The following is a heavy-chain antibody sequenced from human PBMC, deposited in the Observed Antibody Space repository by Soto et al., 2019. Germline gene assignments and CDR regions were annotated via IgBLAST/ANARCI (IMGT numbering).Heavy chain of an antibody. CDR1: GGSISSYY. CDR3: ARDCSSGSCYSGDDAFDI. CDR2: IYYSGST. Sequence: QVQLQESGPGLVKPSETLSLTCTVSGGSISSYYWSWIRQPPGKGLEWIGYIYYSGSTNYNPSLKSRVTLSVDTSKNQFSLKLSSVTAADTAVYYCARDCSSGSCYSGDDAFDIWGQGTMVTVSS. J-gene: IGHJ3*02. V-gene: IGHV4-59*12. D-gene: IGHD2-15*01.